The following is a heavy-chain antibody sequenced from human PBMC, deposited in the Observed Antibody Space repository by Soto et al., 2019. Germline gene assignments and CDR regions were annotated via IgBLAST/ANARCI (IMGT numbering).Heavy chain of an antibody. D-gene: IGHD5-12*01. V-gene: IGHV1-2*02. J-gene: IGHJ4*02. CDR1: GYTFTGYY. Sequence: GASVKVSCKASGYTFTGYYMHWVRQAPGQGLEWMGWINPNSGGTNYAQKFQGRVTMTRDTSISTAYMELSRLRSEDTAVYYCARDPTKYSGYDYAPFDYWGQGTLVTVSS. CDR2: INPNSGGT. CDR3: ARDPTKYSGYDYAPFDY.